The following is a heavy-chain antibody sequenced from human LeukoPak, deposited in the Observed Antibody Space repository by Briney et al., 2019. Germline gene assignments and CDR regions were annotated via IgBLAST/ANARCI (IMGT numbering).Heavy chain of an antibody. CDR2: INHSGNT. J-gene: IGHJ4*02. D-gene: IGHD6-13*01. Sequence: PSETLSLTCAVYGGSFSGYYWSWIRQPPGKGLEWIGEINHSGNTNYNPSLKSRVTISVDTSKNQFSLKLSSVTAADTAVYYCARDIAAAGTAYWGQGTLVTVSS. V-gene: IGHV4-34*01. CDR3: ARDIAAAGTAY. CDR1: GGSFSGYY.